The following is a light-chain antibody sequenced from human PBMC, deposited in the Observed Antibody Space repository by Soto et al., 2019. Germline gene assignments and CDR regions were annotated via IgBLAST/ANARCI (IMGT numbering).Light chain of an antibody. CDR3: QQTDSTPQT. Sequence: IQMTQSPSSLSASVGDRVIISCRASQSNRKYVGWYQQKPGTAPKLLIRAASTLQSGVPSRFSGSGSGTDFTLTISSLQIEDFATYFCQQTDSTPQTFGQGTNVEI. J-gene: IGKJ1*01. CDR2: AAS. V-gene: IGKV1-39*01. CDR1: QSNRKY.